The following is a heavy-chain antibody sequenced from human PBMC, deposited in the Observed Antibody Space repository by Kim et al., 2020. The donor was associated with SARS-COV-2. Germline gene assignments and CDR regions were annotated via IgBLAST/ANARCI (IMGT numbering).Heavy chain of an antibody. V-gene: IGHV3-33*06. CDR1: GYTFSRYA. J-gene: IGHJ6*01. CDR2: IWYDGSNR. D-gene: IGHD4-17*01. CDR3: AKGGLTTAQGDTNHSGLAV. Sequence: GGSLRLSCAASGYTFSRYAVHWVRQAPGKGLEWVALIWYDGSNRSYEDSVKGRFTISRDNSKNTLYLQMDSLRVEDAGIYYCAKGGLTTAQGDTNHSGLAVWGQGTTVIVSS.